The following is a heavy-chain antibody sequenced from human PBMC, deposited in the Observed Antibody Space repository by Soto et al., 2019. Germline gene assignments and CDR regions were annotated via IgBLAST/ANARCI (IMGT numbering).Heavy chain of an antibody. CDR2: IFYAGNT. CDR1: GGSISSSRSY. V-gene: IGHV4-39*01. J-gene: IGHJ5*02. D-gene: IGHD2-15*01. CDR3: ARAYFIGGSTYHSSDP. Sequence: SETLSLTCNVSGGSISSSRSYWAWFRQPPGKELEWIANIFYAGNTYYNPSLKSRVTVSVDTSKNQFSLKLDSVTAADTAVYYCARAYFIGGSTYHSSDPWGQTTLFTVS.